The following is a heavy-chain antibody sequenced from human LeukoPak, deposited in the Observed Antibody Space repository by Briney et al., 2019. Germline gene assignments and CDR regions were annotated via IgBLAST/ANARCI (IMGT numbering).Heavy chain of an antibody. J-gene: IGHJ4*02. D-gene: IGHD5-12*01. CDR3: AANKFMRGYSGPTIVDY. CDR1: GGTFSSYA. V-gene: IGHV1-69*13. Sequence: SVKVSCKASGGTFSSYAISWVRQAPGQGLEWMGGIIPIFGTANYAQKFQGRVTITADESTSTAYMELSSLRSEDTAVYYCAANKFMRGYSGPTIVDYWGQGTLVTVSS. CDR2: IIPIFGTA.